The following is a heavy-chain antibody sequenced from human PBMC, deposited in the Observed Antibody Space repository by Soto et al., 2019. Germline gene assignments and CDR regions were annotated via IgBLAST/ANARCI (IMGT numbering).Heavy chain of an antibody. Sequence: VKVSCKASGGTFSSYAISWVRQAPGQGLEWMGGIIPIFGTANYAQKFQGRVTITADESTSTAYMELSSLRSEDTAVYYCARSIFGVVHDAFDIWGQGTMVTVSS. D-gene: IGHD3-3*01. CDR2: IIPIFGTA. CDR3: ARSIFGVVHDAFDI. CDR1: GGTFSSYA. J-gene: IGHJ3*02. V-gene: IGHV1-69*13.